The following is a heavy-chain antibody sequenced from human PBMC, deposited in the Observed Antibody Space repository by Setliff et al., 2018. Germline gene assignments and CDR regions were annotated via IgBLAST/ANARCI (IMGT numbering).Heavy chain of an antibody. CDR3: ATTHYDSSGYYYLERSAFDI. J-gene: IGHJ3*02. CDR2: FDPEDGET. Sequence: ASVKVSCKVSGYTLTELSRHWVRQAPGKGLEWMGGFDPEDGETIYAQKFQGRVTMTEDTSTDTAYMELSSPRSEDTAVYYCATTHYDSSGYYYLERSAFDIWGRGTMVTVSS. V-gene: IGHV1-24*01. CDR1: GYTLTELS. D-gene: IGHD3-22*01.